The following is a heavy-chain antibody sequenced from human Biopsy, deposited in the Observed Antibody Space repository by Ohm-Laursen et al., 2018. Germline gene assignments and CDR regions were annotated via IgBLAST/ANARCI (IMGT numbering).Heavy chain of an antibody. V-gene: IGHV1-24*01. CDR2: FAPENGKT. Sequence: ASVKVSCKVSGYTLTELSMHWVRQAPGKGLEWMGGFAPENGKTVYAQNFQARVPTTEDTSTDTAYMELRSLRSEDTAVYYCAADINVWNVNYWGQGTQVTVSS. CDR3: AADINVWNVNY. CDR1: GYTLTELS. D-gene: IGHD1-1*01. J-gene: IGHJ4*02.